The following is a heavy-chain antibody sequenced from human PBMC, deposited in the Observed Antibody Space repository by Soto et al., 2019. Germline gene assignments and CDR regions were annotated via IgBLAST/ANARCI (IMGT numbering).Heavy chain of an antibody. CDR1: GFTFSSYA. D-gene: IGHD6-13*01. J-gene: IGHJ6*02. CDR2: ISYDGSNK. CDR3: AREGQKRIAAAGTTYGMDV. V-gene: IGHV3-30-3*01. Sequence: LRLSCAASGFTFSSYAMHWVRQAPGKGLEWVAVISYDGSNKYYADSVKGRFTISRDNSKNTLYLQMNSLRAEDTAVYYCAREGQKRIAAAGTTYGMDVWGQGTTVTVSS.